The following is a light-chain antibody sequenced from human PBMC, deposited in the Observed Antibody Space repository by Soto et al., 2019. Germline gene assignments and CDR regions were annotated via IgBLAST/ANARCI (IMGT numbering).Light chain of an antibody. CDR1: SSDVGGYNY. J-gene: IGLJ1*01. V-gene: IGLV2-14*01. Sequence: QSVLTRPASVSGSPGQSITISCTGTSSDVGGYNYVSWYQQHPGKAPKLMIYDVRNRPSGVSNRFSGSKSVNTASLTISGLQAEGEADYYCSSYTTISTYVFGTGTKVTVL. CDR3: SSYTTISTYV. CDR2: DVR.